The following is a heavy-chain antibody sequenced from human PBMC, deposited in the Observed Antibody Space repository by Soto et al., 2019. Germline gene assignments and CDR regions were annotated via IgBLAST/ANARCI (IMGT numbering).Heavy chain of an antibody. CDR3: ARHGMVRGVGALNWFDP. D-gene: IGHD3-10*01. CDR2: IYYSGST. Sequence: SETLSLTCTVSGGSISSSSYYWGWIRQPPGKGLEWIGSIYYSGSTYYNPSLKSRVTISVDTSKNQFSLKLSSVTAADTAADYCARHGMVRGVGALNWFDPWGQGTLVTVSS. V-gene: IGHV4-39*01. CDR1: GGSISSSSYY. J-gene: IGHJ5*02.